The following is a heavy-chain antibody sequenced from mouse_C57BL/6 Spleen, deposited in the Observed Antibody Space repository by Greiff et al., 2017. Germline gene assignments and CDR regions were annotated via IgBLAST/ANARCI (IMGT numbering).Heavy chain of an antibody. CDR2: ISSGSSTI. J-gene: IGHJ1*03. CDR1: GFTFSDYG. Sequence: EVNVVESGGGLVKPGGSLKLSCAASGFTFSDYGMHWVRQAPEQGLEWVAYISSGSSTIYYADTVKGRFTISRDNAKNTLFLQMTSLKSENTAMYYCARPGYSNSYCYCDVWGTGTTVTVSS. V-gene: IGHV5-17*01. D-gene: IGHD2-5*01. CDR3: ARPGYSNSYCYCDV.